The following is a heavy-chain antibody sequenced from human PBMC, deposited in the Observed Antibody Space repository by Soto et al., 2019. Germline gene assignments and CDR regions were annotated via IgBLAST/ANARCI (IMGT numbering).Heavy chain of an antibody. D-gene: IGHD2-2*01. V-gene: IGHV4-39*01. Sequence: KASETLSLTCTVSGGSISSSSYYWGWIRQPPGKGLEWIGSIYYSGSTYYNPSLKSRVTISVDTSKNQFSLKLSSVTAADTAVYYCASVCGSTSCYDVLTYYYGMDVWGQGTTVTVSS. CDR2: IYYSGST. CDR1: GGSISSSSYY. J-gene: IGHJ6*02. CDR3: ASVCGSTSCYDVLTYYYGMDV.